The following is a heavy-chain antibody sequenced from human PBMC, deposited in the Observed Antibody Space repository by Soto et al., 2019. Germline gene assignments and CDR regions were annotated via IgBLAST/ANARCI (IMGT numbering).Heavy chain of an antibody. CDR1: GYMFTSYG. CDR3: VRDLDGSGSYYTDY. CDR2: ISAYNGNI. Sequence: ASVKVSCKASGYMFTSYGINWVRQAPGQGLEWMGWISAYNGNIKYAQNFQGRVTMTTDTSTSTAYMEMRSLRSDDTAVYYCVRDLDGSGSYYTDYWGPGILVTVSS. D-gene: IGHD3-10*01. V-gene: IGHV1-18*01. J-gene: IGHJ4*02.